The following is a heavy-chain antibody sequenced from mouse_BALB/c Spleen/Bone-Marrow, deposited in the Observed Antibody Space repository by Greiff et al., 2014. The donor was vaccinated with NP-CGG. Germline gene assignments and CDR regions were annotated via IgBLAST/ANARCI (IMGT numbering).Heavy chain of an antibody. D-gene: IGHD2-5*01. CDR2: IYPGTSSN. J-gene: IGHJ4*01. V-gene: IGHV1S132*01. Sequence: QVQLQQPGAELVRPGASVKLSCKTSGYIFTSYWIHWIKQRSGQGLEWITRIYPGTSSNYYNEKFKGKATLTADKSSSTAYMQLSSLKSEDSAVYFCARTSNPAMDYWGQGTSVTVSS. CDR3: ARTSNPAMDY. CDR1: GYIFTSYW.